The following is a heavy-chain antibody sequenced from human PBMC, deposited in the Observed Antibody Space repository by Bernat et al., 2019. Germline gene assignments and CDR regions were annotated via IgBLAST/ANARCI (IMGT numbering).Heavy chain of an antibody. CDR3: AASWVTPGGFDV. Sequence: EVQLMESGGGLVEPGGSLRLSCAASGFSLSDAWLIWVRQAPGRGLEWVSRIKSKTTGGTTDSVAPVNGRFTISRDDSTNTLYREMNNRRSEDTAVYYCAASWVTPGGFDVWGQETLVTVSS. CDR1: GFSLSDAW. D-gene: IGHD4-23*01. V-gene: IGHV3-15*01. CDR2: IKSKTTGGTT. J-gene: IGHJ3*01.